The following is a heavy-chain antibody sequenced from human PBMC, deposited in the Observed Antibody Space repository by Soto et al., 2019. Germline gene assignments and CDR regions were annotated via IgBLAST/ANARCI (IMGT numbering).Heavy chain of an antibody. CDR3: AREGHGGDYNIYDDAFDI. V-gene: IGHV3-64*01. J-gene: IGHJ3*02. D-gene: IGHD4-17*01. CDR1: GFTFSSYA. Sequence: EVQLVESGGGLVQPGGSLRLSCAASGFTFSSYAMHWVRQAPGKGLEYVSAISSNGGSTYYANSVKGRFTISRDNSKNTLYLQMGSLRAEDMAVYYCAREGHGGDYNIYDDAFDIWGQGIMVTVSS. CDR2: ISSNGGST.